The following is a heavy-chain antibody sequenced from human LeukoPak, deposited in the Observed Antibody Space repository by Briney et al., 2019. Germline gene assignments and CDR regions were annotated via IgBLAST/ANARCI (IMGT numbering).Heavy chain of an antibody. CDR2: IYYSGST. CDR1: GGSVSSYY. V-gene: IGHV4-59*08. D-gene: IGHD4-23*01. Sequence: PSETLSLTCTVSGGSVSSYYWSWIRQPPGKGLEWIGYIYYSGSTNYNPSLKSRVTISVDTSKNQFSLKLSSVTAADTAVYYCARHWDYGGWGQFDYWGQGTLVTVSS. J-gene: IGHJ4*02. CDR3: ARHWDYGGWGQFDY.